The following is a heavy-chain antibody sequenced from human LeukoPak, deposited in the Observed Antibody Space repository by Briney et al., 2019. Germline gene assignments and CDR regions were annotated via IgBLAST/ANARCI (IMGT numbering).Heavy chain of an antibody. CDR2: ISYDGSNK. CDR1: GFTFSSYG. D-gene: IGHD4-17*01. V-gene: IGHV3-30*18. Sequence: QTGGSLRLSCAASGFTFSSYGMHWVRQAPGKGLEWVAVISYDGSNKYYADSVKGRFTISRDNSKNTLYLQMNSLRAEDTAVYYCAKADYYGDYGRRDAFDIWGQGTIVTVSS. CDR3: AKADYYGDYGRRDAFDI. J-gene: IGHJ3*02.